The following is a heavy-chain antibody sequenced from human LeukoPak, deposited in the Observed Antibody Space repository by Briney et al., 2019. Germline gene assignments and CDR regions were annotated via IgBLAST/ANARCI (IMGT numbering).Heavy chain of an antibody. CDR3: ARDRDYGDYEVY. CDR2: ISSSSSYI. CDR1: GFTFSSYS. J-gene: IGHJ4*02. V-gene: IGHV3-21*01. D-gene: IGHD4-17*01. Sequence: SGGSLRLSCAASGFTFSSYSMNWVRQAPGKGLEWVSSISSSSSYIYYADSVKGRFTISRDNAKNSLYLQMNSLRAEDTAVYYCARDRDYGDYEVYWGQGTLVTVSS.